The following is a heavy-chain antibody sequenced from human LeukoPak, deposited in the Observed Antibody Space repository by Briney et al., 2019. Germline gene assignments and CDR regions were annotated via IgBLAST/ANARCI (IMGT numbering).Heavy chain of an antibody. Sequence: PGGSLRLSCAASGFTFSSYGMHWVRQAPGKGLEWVAVISYDGSNEYYSDSVKGRFTISRDNAKNTLYLQMNSLRAEDTAVYYCAKTGGPWDWGQGTLVTVSS. CDR1: GFTFSSYG. V-gene: IGHV3-30*18. CDR3: AKTGGPWD. J-gene: IGHJ4*02. D-gene: IGHD3-10*01. CDR2: ISYDGSNE.